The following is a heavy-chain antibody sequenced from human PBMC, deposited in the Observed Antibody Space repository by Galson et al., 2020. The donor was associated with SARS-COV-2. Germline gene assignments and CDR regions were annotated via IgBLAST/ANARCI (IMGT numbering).Heavy chain of an antibody. D-gene: IGHD2-2*03. CDR3: TTDGFILEAFDI. V-gene: IGHV3-15*01. CDR2: IKRKTDGGTT. J-gene: IGHJ3*02. CDR1: GFTFSNAW. Sequence: GESLKISCAASGFTFSNAWMSWVRQAPGKGLEWVGRIKRKTDGGTTDYAAPVKGRFTISRDDSKNTLYLQMNSLKTEDTAVYYCTTDGFILEAFDIWGQGTMVTFSS.